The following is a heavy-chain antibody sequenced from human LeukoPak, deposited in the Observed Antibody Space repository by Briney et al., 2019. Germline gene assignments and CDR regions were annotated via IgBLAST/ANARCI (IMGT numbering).Heavy chain of an antibody. CDR1: GFTFSSYE. CDR3: ARALGYPDY. J-gene: IGHJ4*02. V-gene: IGHV3-48*03. D-gene: IGHD5-18*01. CDR2: ISRSGSTT. Sequence: GGSLRLSCAVSGFTFSSYEMNWVRQAPRKGLEWVSYISRSGSTTYYADSVKGRFTISRDNANNSLFLEMNSLRAEDTAVYYCARALGYPDYWGQGTLVTVSS.